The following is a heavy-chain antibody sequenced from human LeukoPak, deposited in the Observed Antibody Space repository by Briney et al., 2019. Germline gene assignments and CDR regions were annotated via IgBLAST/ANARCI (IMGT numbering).Heavy chain of an antibody. CDR1: RGTFSSYA. CDR2: IIPILGIA. CDR3: ARDRGSGYSYGTDY. V-gene: IGHV1-69*04. Sequence: SVKVSCKASRGTFSSYAISWVQQAPGQGLEWMGRIIPILGIASYAQKFQGRVTITADKSTSTAYMELSSLRSEDTAVYYCARDRGSGYSYGTDYWGQGTLVTVSS. D-gene: IGHD5-18*01. J-gene: IGHJ4*02.